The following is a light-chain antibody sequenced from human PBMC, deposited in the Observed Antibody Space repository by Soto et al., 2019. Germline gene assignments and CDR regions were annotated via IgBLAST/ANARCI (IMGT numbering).Light chain of an antibody. CDR2: VEGSGNY. Sequence: QPVLTQSSSASASLGSSVKLTCTLSSGHSSQSIAWHQQQPGKAPRYLMTVEGSGNYKKGSGVPDRLSGSSSGADRYLTVSNLQSEDEADYYCETWDSNSRVIGGGTKLTVL. CDR1: SGHSSQS. J-gene: IGLJ2*01. CDR3: ETWDSNSRV. V-gene: IGLV4-60*03.